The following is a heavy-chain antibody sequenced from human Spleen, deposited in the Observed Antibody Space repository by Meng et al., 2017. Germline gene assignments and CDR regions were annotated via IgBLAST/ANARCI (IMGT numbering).Heavy chain of an antibody. CDR1: GGSFSVYY. CDR2: INHRGST. V-gene: IGHV4-34*01. Sequence: QAHLQQWGAGLLEPSEPLSRTCAVYGGSFSVYYWNWIRQPPGKGLELIGEINHRGSTNYNPYLKRRVTISVDTSKNQFSLKLSSVTAADTAVYYCARGLYYGSGSWYFDLWGRGTLVTVSS. CDR3: ARGLYYGSGSWYFDL. J-gene: IGHJ2*01. D-gene: IGHD3-10*01.